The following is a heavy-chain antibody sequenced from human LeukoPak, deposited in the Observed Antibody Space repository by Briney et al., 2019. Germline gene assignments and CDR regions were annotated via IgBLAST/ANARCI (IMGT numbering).Heavy chain of an antibody. Sequence: GGSLRLSCAASGFTFSSYAMSWVRQAPGKGLEWVSAISGSSGSTYYADSVKGRFTISRDNSKNTLYLQMNSLRAEDTAVYYCAKDHHITIFGVVIIGAFDIWGQGTMVTVSS. D-gene: IGHD3-3*01. CDR2: ISGSSGST. CDR1: GFTFSSYA. CDR3: AKDHHITIFGVVIIGAFDI. J-gene: IGHJ3*02. V-gene: IGHV3-23*01.